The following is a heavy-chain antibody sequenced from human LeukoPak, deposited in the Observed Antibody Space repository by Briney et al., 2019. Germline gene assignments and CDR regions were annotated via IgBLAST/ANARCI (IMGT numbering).Heavy chain of an antibody. J-gene: IGHJ3*02. CDR3: VKDKYYDNSAYRSGAFDI. CDR1: GFTFRTYA. V-gene: IGHV3-64D*09. Sequence: PGGSLRLSCSASGFTFRTYAMHWVRQAPGKGLECVSTISSNGGRTYYADSVKGRFTISRDNSKNTLYLQMSSLRADDTSVYYCVKDKYYDNSAYRSGAFDIWGQGTIVTVSS. CDR2: ISSNGGRT. D-gene: IGHD3-22*01.